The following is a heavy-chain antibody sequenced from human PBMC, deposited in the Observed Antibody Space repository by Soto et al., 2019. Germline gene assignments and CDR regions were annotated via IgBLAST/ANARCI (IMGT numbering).Heavy chain of an antibody. CDR2: IYSGGST. V-gene: IGHV3-53*01. CDR1: GFSVSSTY. CDR3: ARALPVAKGGFDP. Sequence: GGSLRLSCAASGFSVSSTYMSWVRQAPGKGLEWVSVIYSGGSTAYADSVKGRFIISRDNSKNTLYLQMNSLRAEDTAVYYCARALPVAKGGFDPWGQGTLVTVSS. J-gene: IGHJ5*02. D-gene: IGHD2-2*01.